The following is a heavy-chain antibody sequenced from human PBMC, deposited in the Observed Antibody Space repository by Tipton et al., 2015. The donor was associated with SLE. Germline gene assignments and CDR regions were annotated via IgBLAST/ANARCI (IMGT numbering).Heavy chain of an antibody. V-gene: IGHV1-69*01. CDR2: IIPIFGTA. Sequence: QLVQSGAEVKKPGSSVKVSCKASGGTFSGYAISWVRQAPGQGLEWMGGIIPIFGTANYAQKFQGRVTITADESTSTAYMELSSLRSEDTAVYSCARSQGIYYDSSGRSWYFDLWGRGTLVTVSS. D-gene: IGHD3-22*01. CDR1: GGTFSGYA. CDR3: ARSQGIYYDSSGRSWYFDL. J-gene: IGHJ2*01.